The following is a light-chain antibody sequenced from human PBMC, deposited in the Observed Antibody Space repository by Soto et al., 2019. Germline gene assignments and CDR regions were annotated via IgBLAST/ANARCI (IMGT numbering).Light chain of an antibody. J-gene: IGLJ2*01. CDR3: SSYAGSNNLV. V-gene: IGLV2-8*01. Sequence: QSVLTQPPSASGSPGQSVTISCTGTSSDVGGHHYVSWYQQHPGKAPKLMIHEVTKRPSGVPDRFSGSKSGNTASLTVSGLQGEDEADYYCSSYAGSNNLVFGGGTQLTVL. CDR1: SSDVGGHHY. CDR2: EVT.